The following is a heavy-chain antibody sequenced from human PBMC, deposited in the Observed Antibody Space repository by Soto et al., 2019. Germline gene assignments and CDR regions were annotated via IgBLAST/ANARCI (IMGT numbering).Heavy chain of an antibody. Sequence: SETLSLTCAVSCGSITNTDWWTWVRQPPGMGLEWVGDISLSGNTNYNPSLEGRAATSLDKSRNQFSLILNSVTAADTAVYYCASRGSSGPFWGQGTLVTVSS. J-gene: IGHJ4*02. D-gene: IGHD3-22*01. V-gene: IGHV4-4*02. CDR2: ISLSGNT. CDR1: CGSITNTDW. CDR3: ASRGSSGPF.